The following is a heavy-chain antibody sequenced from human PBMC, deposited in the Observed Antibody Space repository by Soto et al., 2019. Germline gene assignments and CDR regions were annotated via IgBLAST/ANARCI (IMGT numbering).Heavy chain of an antibody. V-gene: IGHV3-23*01. CDR1: GFPFSSYA. Sequence: AGGSLRLSCAASGFPFSSYAMSWVRQAPGKGLEWVSAISGSGGSTYYADSVKGRFTTSRDNSKNTLYLEMNSLRVEDTALYYCARDPLCGALDYWGQGTPVTVSS. J-gene: IGHJ4*02. CDR2: ISGSGGST. D-gene: IGHD1-26*01. CDR3: ARDPLCGALDY.